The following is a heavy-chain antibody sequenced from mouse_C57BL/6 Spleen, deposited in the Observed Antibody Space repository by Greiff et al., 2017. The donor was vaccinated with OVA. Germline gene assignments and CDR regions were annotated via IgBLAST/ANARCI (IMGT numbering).Heavy chain of an antibody. CDR3: AKGENYGYAMDY. Sequence: QVQLKQPGAELVKPGASVKMSCKASGYTFTSYWITWVKQRPGQGLEWIGDIYPGSGSTNYNEKFKSKATLTVDTSSSPAYMKLSSLTSEDSAVYYCAKGENYGYAMDYWGQGTSVTVSS. V-gene: IGHV1-55*01. CDR2: IYPGSGST. CDR1: GYTFTSYW. J-gene: IGHJ4*01. D-gene: IGHD1-1*01.